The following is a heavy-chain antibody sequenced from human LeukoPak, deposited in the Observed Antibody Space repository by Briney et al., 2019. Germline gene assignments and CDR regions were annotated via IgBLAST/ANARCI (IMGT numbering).Heavy chain of an antibody. V-gene: IGHV3-7*01. CDR1: GFTFSSYW. Sequence: GGSLRLSCAASGFTFSSYWMSWVRQAPGKGLEWVANIKQDGSEKYYVDSVKGRFTISRDNAKNSLYLQMNSLRAEDTAVFYCARESRYFDWLSHSSFFDYWGQGTLVTVSS. CDR2: IKQDGSEK. J-gene: IGHJ4*02. CDR3: ARESRYFDWLSHSSFFDY. D-gene: IGHD3-9*01.